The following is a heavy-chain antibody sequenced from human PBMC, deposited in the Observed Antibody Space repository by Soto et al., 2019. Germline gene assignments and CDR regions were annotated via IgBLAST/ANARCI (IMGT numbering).Heavy chain of an antibody. D-gene: IGHD2-15*01. V-gene: IGHV3-30*03. CDR2: ISYDGSKK. J-gene: IGHJ5*02. CDR1: GFTFSSYG. Sequence: GGSLRLSCAVSGFTFSSYGMHWVRQAPGKGLEWVAVISYDGSKKYYADSVKGRFTISRDNSKNTLYLQMDSLRVEDTAVYYCARHYCSGGTCLFGPWGQGTLVTVSS. CDR3: ARHYCSGGTCLFGP.